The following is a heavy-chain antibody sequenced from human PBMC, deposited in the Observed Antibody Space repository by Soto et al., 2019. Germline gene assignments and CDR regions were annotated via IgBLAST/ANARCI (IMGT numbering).Heavy chain of an antibody. CDR1: GFTFRKFW. CDR3: AIQDCTNDVCLEAAVTVGGALES. J-gene: IGHJ1*01. Sequence: EVQLVQSGGGLAQPGKSLRLSCAASGFTFRKFWMPWVRQVPGKGPVWVSYISSDGTTTDYADSVKGRFTISRDKAKDTLYLQIDIPRAEDTAVYYCAIQDCTNDVCLEAAVTVGGALESGGKGTLVTVSS. CDR2: ISSDGTTT. D-gene: IGHD2-8*01. V-gene: IGHV3-74*01.